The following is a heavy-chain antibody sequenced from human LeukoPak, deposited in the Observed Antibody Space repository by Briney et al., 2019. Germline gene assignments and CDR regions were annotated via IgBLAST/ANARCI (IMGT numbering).Heavy chain of an antibody. V-gene: IGHV4-59*01. J-gene: IGHJ2*01. Sequence: SETLSLTCTVSGGSISSYYWSWIRQPPGKGLEWLGYIYYSGSTNYNPSLTSRVTISVDTSKNQFSLKLSSVTAADTAVYYCARGGYSPRWYFDLWGRGTLVTVSS. CDR1: GGSISSYY. CDR2: IYYSGST. D-gene: IGHD5-18*01. CDR3: ARGGYSPRWYFDL.